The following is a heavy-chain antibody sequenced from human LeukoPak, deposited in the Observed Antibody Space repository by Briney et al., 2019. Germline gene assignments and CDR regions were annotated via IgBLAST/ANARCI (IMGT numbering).Heavy chain of an antibody. CDR3: ARDYYYDSSGYYYEAKLNAFDI. J-gene: IGHJ3*02. D-gene: IGHD3-22*01. CDR1: GGSISRFY. CDR2: IYSSGRT. Sequence: PSETLSLTCTVSGGSISRFYWSWIRQPAGKGLEWIGCIYSSGRTNYNPSLKSRVTASVDTTKNHVFLKLSSVTAADTAVYYCARDYYYDSSGYYYEAKLNAFDIWGQGTMVTVSS. V-gene: IGHV4-4*07.